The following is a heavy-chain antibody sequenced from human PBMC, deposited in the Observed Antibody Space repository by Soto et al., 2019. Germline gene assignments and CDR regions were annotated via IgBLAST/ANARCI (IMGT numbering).Heavy chain of an antibody. CDR3: ANKGSNYDILTGPFDI. D-gene: IGHD3-9*01. Sequence: ASVKVSCKASGGTFSSYTISWVRQAPGQGLEWMGRIIPILGIANYAQKFQGRVTITADKSTSTAYMELSSLRSEDTAVYYCANKGSNYDILTGPFDIWGQGTMVTVSS. J-gene: IGHJ3*02. CDR2: IIPILGIA. CDR1: GGTFSSYT. V-gene: IGHV1-69*02.